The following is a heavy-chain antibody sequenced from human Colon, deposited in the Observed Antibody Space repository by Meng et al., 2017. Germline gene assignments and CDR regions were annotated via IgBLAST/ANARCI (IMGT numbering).Heavy chain of an antibody. CDR3: ARDEYEYCLGGGYQRVLGWYFDL. CDR1: GFTFSDYS. Sequence: ESLKISCAASGFTFSDYSMNWVRQAPGKGLEWMSSISSSRSSINYADSVKGRFTISRDNANNSLYLQLNSQRAEDTAVYYCARDEYEYCLGGGYQRVLGWYFDLWGHGTLVTVSS. V-gene: IGHV3-21*01. D-gene: IGHD2-15*01. J-gene: IGHJ2*01. CDR2: ISSSRSSI.